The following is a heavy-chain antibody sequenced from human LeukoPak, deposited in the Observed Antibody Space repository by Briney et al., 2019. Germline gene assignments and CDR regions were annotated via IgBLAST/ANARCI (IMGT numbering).Heavy chain of an antibody. J-gene: IGHJ5*02. V-gene: IGHV1-69*06. CDR3: ARSVRGLLLGVITMLFDP. Sequence: SVKVSCKASGGTFSSYAISWVRQAPGQGLEWMGGIIPIFGTANYAQKFQGRVAITADKSTSTAYMELSSLRSEDTAVYYCARSVRGLLLGVITMLFDPWGQGTLVTVSS. CDR2: IIPIFGTA. CDR1: GGTFSSYA. D-gene: IGHD3-10*01.